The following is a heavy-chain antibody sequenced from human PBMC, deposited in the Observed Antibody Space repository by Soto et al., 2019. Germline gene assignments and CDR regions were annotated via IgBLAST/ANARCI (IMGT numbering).Heavy chain of an antibody. V-gene: IGHV1-8*01. CDR3: ARTMGGIAAAGNDY. D-gene: IGHD6-13*01. CDR2: MNPNTGNT. J-gene: IGHJ4*02. CDR1: GYTFSTYD. Sequence: GASVKVSCKASGYTFSTYDIDWVRLAPGQGLEWMGSMNPNTGNTEYAQKFQGRVTMTRDTSESTFYMELSSLRSEDTAIYYCARTMGGIAAAGNDYWGQGTLVTVSS.